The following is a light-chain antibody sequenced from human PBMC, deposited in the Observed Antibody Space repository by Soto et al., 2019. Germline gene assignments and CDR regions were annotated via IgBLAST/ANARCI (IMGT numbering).Light chain of an antibody. V-gene: IGLV1-40*01. CDR1: SSNIGAGYD. Sequence: QPVLTQPPSVSGAPGQRVTISCTGSSSNIGAGYDVHWYQQLPGTAPKLLIYGNSNRPSGVPDRFSGSKSGTSASLAITGLQAEYEADYYCQSYDSSLSGSRVFGTGTKVTVL. CDR2: GNS. CDR3: QSYDSSLSGSRV. J-gene: IGLJ1*01.